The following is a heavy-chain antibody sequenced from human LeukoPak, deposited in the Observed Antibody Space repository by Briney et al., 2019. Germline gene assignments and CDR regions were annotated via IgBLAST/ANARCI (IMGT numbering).Heavy chain of an antibody. V-gene: IGHV3-30-3*01. CDR1: GFTFSSYA. D-gene: IGHD1-1*01. J-gene: IGHJ5*02. CDR3: ARVNGA. CDR2: ISYDGSNK. Sequence: GGSLRLSFAASGFTFSSYAMHWVRQAPGKGLEWVAVISYDGSNKYYSDSVKGRFTISRDNSKNTLYLQMNSLRAEDTAVYYCARVNGAWGQGTLVTVSS.